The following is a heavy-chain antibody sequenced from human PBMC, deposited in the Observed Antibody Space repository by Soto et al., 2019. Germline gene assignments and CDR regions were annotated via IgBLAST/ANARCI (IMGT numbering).Heavy chain of an antibody. D-gene: IGHD3-22*01. CDR1: GYTFTNYG. V-gene: IGHV1-18*04. CDR3: AREYYDSNGDYYGMDV. CDR2: ISAYNGNT. J-gene: IGHJ6*02. Sequence: ASVKVSCKTSGYTFTNYGITWVRQAPGQGLKWMGWISAYNGNTNYAQKLQGRVTMTTDTSTSTAYMELRSLRSDDTAVYYCAREYYDSNGDYYGMDVWGQGTTVTVSS.